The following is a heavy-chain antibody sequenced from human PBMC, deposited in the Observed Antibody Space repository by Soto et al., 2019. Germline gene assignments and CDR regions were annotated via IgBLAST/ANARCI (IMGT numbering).Heavy chain of an antibody. CDR2: ITPIFGTA. Sequence: SVEVSCKASGGTFSSYAISWVRQAPGQGLEWMGGITPIFGTANYAQKFQGRVTITADESTSTAYMELSSLRSEDTAVYYCAAGACGGSCYWFDPWGQGTLVTVSS. V-gene: IGHV1-69*13. CDR1: GGTFSSYA. CDR3: AAGACGGSCYWFDP. J-gene: IGHJ5*02. D-gene: IGHD2-15*01.